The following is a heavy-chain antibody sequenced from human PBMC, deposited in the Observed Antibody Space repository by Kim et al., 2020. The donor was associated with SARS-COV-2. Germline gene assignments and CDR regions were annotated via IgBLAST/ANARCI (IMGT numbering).Heavy chain of an antibody. D-gene: IGHD3-10*01. J-gene: IGHJ4*02. V-gene: IGHV4-61*01. Sequence: SETLSLTCTVSGGSVSSGSYYWSWIRQPPGKGLEWIGYIYYSGSTNCNPSLKSRVTISVDTSKNQFSLKLSSVTAADTAVYYCAREGRDGYIDYWGQGTLVTVSS. CDR1: GGSVSSGSYY. CDR3: AREGRDGYIDY. CDR2: IYYSGST.